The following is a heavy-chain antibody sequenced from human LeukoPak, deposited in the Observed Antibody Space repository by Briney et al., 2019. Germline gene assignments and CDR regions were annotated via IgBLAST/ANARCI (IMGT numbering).Heavy chain of an antibody. Sequence: ASVKVSCKASGYTFTSYYMHWVRQAPGQGLEWMGIINISGGSTSYAQKFQGRVTMTRDTSTSTVYMELSSLRSEDTAVYYCARDAGVGYSGYDMPYWGQGTLVTVSS. J-gene: IGHJ4*02. D-gene: IGHD5-12*01. V-gene: IGHV1-46*01. CDR3: ARDAGVGYSGYDMPY. CDR1: GYTFTSYY. CDR2: INISGGST.